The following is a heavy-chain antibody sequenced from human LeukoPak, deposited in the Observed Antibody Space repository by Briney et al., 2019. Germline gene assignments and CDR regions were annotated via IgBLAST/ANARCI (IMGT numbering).Heavy chain of an antibody. CDR2: MNPNSGNT. Sequence: ASVKVSCKASGYTFTSYDINRVRQATGQGLEWMGWMNPNSGNTGYAQKFQGRVTMTRNTSISTTYLELSSLRSEDTAIYYCATRVRGVIYWGQGTLVTVSS. J-gene: IGHJ4*02. CDR3: ATRVRGVIY. D-gene: IGHD3-16*01. V-gene: IGHV1-8*01. CDR1: GYTFTSYD.